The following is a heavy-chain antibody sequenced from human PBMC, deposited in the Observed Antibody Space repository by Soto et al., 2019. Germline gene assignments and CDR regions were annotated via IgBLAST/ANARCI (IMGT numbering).Heavy chain of an antibody. CDR1: GGSIGSRDYY. CDR2: IYYNGNT. D-gene: IGHD3-10*01. CDR3: ARDKGGAALKGSGMDV. V-gene: IGHV4-31*02. Sequence: QVQVQESGPGLVKPSQTLSLKCSVSGGSIGSRDYYWSWIRQHPEKGLEWIGYIYYNGNTDYNPSLRGRPTMSLDTSMNEFSLKLTSVTAADTAVYYCARDKGGAALKGSGMDVWGQGTTVTVS. J-gene: IGHJ6*02.